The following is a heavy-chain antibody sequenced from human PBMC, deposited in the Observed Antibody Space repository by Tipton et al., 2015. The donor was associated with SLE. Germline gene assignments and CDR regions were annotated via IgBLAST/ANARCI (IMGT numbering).Heavy chain of an antibody. J-gene: IGHJ2*01. D-gene: IGHD4-11*01. CDR2: IYTNENT. CDR1: GGSMGYHY. CDR3: AREFLNPVTTVHYYFDL. V-gene: IGHV4-4*07. Sequence: TLSLTCTVSGGSMGYHYWSWIRQPPGKGLEWIGRIYTNENTNYNPSLKSRVTMSVDTSKNHFSLKLISVTAADTAVYYCAREFLNPVTTVHYYFDLWGRGTLVTVSS.